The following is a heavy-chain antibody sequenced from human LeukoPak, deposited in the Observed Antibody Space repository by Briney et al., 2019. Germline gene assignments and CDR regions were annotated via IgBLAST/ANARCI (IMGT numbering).Heavy chain of an antibody. CDR2: IKSKTDGGTT. D-gene: IGHD3-22*01. CDR3: TTDVPPTYYYDSSGYCYGGY. CDR1: GFTLSDYY. Sequence: GGSLRLSCAASGFTLSDYYMGWIRQAPGKGLEWVGRIKSKTDGGTTDYAAPVKGRFTISRDDSKNTLYLQMNSLKTEDTAVYYCTTDVPPTYYYDSSGYCYGGYWGQGTLVTVSS. V-gene: IGHV3-15*01. J-gene: IGHJ4*02.